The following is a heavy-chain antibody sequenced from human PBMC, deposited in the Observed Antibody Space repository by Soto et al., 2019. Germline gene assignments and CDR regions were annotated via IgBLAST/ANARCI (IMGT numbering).Heavy chain of an antibody. Sequence: PGGYLRLSCATSGFTFNTYPMTWVRQAPGKGLEWVSSISSTAGRTSSYADSVKGRFAISRDFSDNTVYLQMNNLRVDDTAVYFCAKGVLSFHYGMEVWGQGTTVTVFS. V-gene: IGHV3-23*01. J-gene: IGHJ6*02. CDR2: ISSTAGRTS. CDR3: AKGVLSFHYGMEV. D-gene: IGHD3-16*01. CDR1: GFTFNTYP.